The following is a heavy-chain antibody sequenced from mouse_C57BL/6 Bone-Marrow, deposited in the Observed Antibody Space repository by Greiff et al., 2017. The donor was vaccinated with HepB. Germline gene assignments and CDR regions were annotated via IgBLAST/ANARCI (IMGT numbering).Heavy chain of an antibody. D-gene: IGHD1-1*01. Sequence: VQLQQPGAELVKPGASVKLSCKASGYTFTSYWMHWVKQRPGQGLEWIGMIHPNSGSTNYNEKFKSKATLTVDKSSSTAYMQLSSLTSEDSAVYYCARIPITTVVATPYYFDYWGQGTTLTVSS. V-gene: IGHV1-64*01. CDR2: IHPNSGST. CDR3: ARIPITTVVATPYYFDY. J-gene: IGHJ2*01. CDR1: GYTFTSYW.